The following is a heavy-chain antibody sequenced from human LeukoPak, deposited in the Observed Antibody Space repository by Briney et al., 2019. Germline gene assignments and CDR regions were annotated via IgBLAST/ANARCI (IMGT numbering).Heavy chain of an antibody. V-gene: IGHV1-3*04. Sequence: ASVKVSCKASGYTFTSYLMHWVRQAPGQRPEWMGWINTGNGNTKYSQKFQGRVTITRDTSASTVYMELSSLRSEDTAVYYCARDTTGYSDRGDGVDYWGQGTLVTVSS. D-gene: IGHD1-1*01. CDR2: INTGNGNT. CDR1: GYTFTSYL. J-gene: IGHJ4*02. CDR3: ARDTTGYSDRGDGVDY.